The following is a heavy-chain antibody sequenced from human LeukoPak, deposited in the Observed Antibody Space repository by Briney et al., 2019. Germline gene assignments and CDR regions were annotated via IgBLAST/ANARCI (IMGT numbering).Heavy chain of an antibody. CDR2: INHSGST. CDR3: AADKYSSSSG. CDR1: GGSFSGYY. J-gene: IGHJ4*02. V-gene: IGHV4-34*01. D-gene: IGHD6-6*01. Sequence: SETLSLTCAVYGGSFSGYYWSWIRQPPGKGLEWIGEINHSGSTNYNPSLKSRVTISVDTPKNQFSLKLSSVTAADTAVYYCAADKYSSSSGWGQGTLVTVSS.